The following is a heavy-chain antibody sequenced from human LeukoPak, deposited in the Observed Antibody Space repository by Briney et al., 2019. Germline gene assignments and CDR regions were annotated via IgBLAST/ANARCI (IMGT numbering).Heavy chain of an antibody. CDR1: GFTFSNAW. Sequence: PGGSLRLSCAASGFTFSNAWMSWVRQAPGKGLEWVGRIKSKTDGGTTDYAAPVKGRFTISRDDSKNTLYLLMNSLKTEDTAVYYCTTWELKYRQTVDYWGQGTLVTVSS. CDR2: IKSKTDGGTT. V-gene: IGHV3-15*01. CDR3: TTWELKYRQTVDY. J-gene: IGHJ4*02. D-gene: IGHD1-26*01.